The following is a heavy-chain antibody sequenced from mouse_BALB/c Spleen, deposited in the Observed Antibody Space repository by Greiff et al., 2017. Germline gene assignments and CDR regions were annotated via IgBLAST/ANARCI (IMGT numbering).Heavy chain of an antibody. V-gene: IGHV1-7*01. Sequence: QVQLQQSGAELAKPGASVKMSCKASGYTFTSYWMHWVKQRPGQGLEWIGYINPSTGYTEYNQKFKDKATLTADKSSSTAYMQLSSLTSEDSAVYYCANRYDGDYWGQGTTLTVSS. CDR3: ANRYDGDY. D-gene: IGHD2-14*01. J-gene: IGHJ2*01. CDR1: GYTFTSYW. CDR2: INPSTGYT.